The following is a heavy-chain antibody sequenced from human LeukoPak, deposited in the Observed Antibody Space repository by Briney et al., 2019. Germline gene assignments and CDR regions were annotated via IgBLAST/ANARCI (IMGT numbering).Heavy chain of an antibody. Sequence: ASVKVSCKASGGTFSSYTISWVRQAPGQGLEWMGWISAYNGNTNYAQKLQGRVTMTTDTSTSTAYMELRSLRSDDTAVYYCARLNYDFWSGPEDWFDPWGQGTLVTVSS. CDR3: ARLNYDFWSGPEDWFDP. CDR1: GGTFSSYT. J-gene: IGHJ5*02. CDR2: ISAYNGNT. D-gene: IGHD3-3*01. V-gene: IGHV1-18*01.